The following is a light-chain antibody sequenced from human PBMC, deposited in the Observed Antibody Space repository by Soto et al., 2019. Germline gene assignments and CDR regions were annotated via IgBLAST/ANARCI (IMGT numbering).Light chain of an antibody. CDR3: QQDSSTPPIT. V-gene: IGKV3-20*01. J-gene: IGKJ4*01. CDR1: QSVSSDY. CDR2: GAS. Sequence: EIVLTQSPGTLSLSPGERATLSCRASQSVSSDYLSWYQQKPGQPPRLLIYGASYRATVIPDRFSGGGSGTNFTIKISKLEAEALAVYYWQQDSSTPPITFGRGT.